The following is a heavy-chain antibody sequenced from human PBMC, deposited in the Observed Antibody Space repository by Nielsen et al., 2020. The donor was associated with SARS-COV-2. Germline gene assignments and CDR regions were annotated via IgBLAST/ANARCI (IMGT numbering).Heavy chain of an antibody. V-gene: IGHV1-2*06. Sequence: ASVEVSCKASGYTFTGYYMHWVRQAPGQGLEWMGRINPNSGDTDYAQKFQGRVTMTGDTSISTAYMVLSRLTSDDTAVYYCARESAQYYDSSFDAFDIWGQGTMVTVSS. D-gene: IGHD3-9*01. CDR1: GYTFTGYY. CDR3: ARESAQYYDSSFDAFDI. J-gene: IGHJ3*02. CDR2: INPNSGDT.